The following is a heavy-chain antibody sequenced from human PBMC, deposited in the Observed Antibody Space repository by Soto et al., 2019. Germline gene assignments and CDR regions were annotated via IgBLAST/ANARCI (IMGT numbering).Heavy chain of an antibody. Sequence: QVHLVQSGAEVKKPGASVKDSCQGSGYAFTTYGITWVRQAPGQGLEWMGWISAHNGNTNYAQKLQGRVTVTRDTSTCTAYMELMSLRYDDTAVYYCVRGRYGDYWGQGALVTVSS. D-gene: IGHD1-1*01. CDR1: GYAFTTYG. V-gene: IGHV1-18*01. J-gene: IGHJ4*02. CDR2: ISAHNGNT. CDR3: VRGRYGDY.